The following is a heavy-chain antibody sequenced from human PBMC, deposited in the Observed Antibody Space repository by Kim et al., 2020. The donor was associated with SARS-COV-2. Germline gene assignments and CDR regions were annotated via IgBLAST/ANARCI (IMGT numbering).Heavy chain of an antibody. J-gene: IGHJ3*02. CDR3: ARLPPSKYCSSTSCYVFGYAFDI. D-gene: IGHD2-2*01. CDR2: IDPSDSYT. Sequence: GESLKISCKGSGYSFTSYWINWVRQMPGKGLEWMGRIDPSDSYTNYSPSFQGHVTISADKSISTAYLQWSSLKASDTAMYYCARLPPSKYCSSTSCYVFGYAFDIWGQGTMVTVSS. V-gene: IGHV5-10-1*01. CDR1: GYSFTSYW.